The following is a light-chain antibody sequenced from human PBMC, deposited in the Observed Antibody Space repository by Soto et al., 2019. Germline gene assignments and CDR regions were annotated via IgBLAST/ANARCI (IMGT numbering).Light chain of an antibody. CDR2: GNT. Sequence: QLVLTQPPSVSGAPGQRVTISCTGSSSNIGAGYDVHWYQQIPGTAPKLLIYGNTNRPSGVPDRFSGSKSGASASLAIIVLQADDEADYYCQSYDSSLSVVFGGGTKLTVL. CDR3: QSYDSSLSVV. J-gene: IGLJ2*01. V-gene: IGLV1-40*01. CDR1: SSNIGAGYD.